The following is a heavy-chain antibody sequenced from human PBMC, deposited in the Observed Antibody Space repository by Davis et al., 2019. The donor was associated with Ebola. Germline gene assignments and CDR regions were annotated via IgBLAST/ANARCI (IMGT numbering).Heavy chain of an antibody. D-gene: IGHD6-13*01. J-gene: IGHJ4*02. V-gene: IGHV3-64*01. CDR3: PKDPSIAAAGTNY. CDR2: ISSTGGST. CDR1: GFTFSSSA. Sequence: GESLKISCAASGFTFSSSAMHWVRQAPGKGLEYVSAISSTGGSTYYANSVKGRFTISRDNSKNTLYLQMGSLRAEDMAVYYCPKDPSIAAAGTNYWGQGTLVTVSS.